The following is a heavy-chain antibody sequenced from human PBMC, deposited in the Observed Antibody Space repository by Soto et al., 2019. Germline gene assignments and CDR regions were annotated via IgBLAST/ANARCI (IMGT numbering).Heavy chain of an antibody. D-gene: IGHD6-13*01. V-gene: IGHV4-61*08. Sequence: SETLSLTCTVSGGSISSGGYYWSWIRQHPGKGLEWIGYIYYSGSTNYNPSLKSRVTISVDTSKNQFSLKLSSVTAADTAVYYCARIRLPGEAGRKGNWFDPWGQGTLVTVSS. CDR1: GGSISSGGYY. CDR2: IYYSGST. CDR3: ARIRLPGEAGRKGNWFDP. J-gene: IGHJ5*02.